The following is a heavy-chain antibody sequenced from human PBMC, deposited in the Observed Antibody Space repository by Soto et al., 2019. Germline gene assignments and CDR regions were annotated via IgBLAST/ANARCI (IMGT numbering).Heavy chain of an antibody. J-gene: IGHJ4*02. V-gene: IGHV4-59*02. Sequence: SETLSLTCSVSGGSVSNYYWSWIRQPPGKGLEWIGYIYYSGSTNYNPSLKSRVTISVDTSKNQFSLKLSSVTAADTAVYYCARARLHTIFAGWSTQEFDYWGQGTRVT. CDR3: ARARLHTIFAGWSTQEFDY. CDR1: GGSVSNYY. D-gene: IGHD3-3*01. CDR2: IYYSGST.